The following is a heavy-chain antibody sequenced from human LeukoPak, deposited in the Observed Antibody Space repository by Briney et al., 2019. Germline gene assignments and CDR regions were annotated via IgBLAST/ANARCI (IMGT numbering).Heavy chain of an antibody. J-gene: IGHJ4*02. V-gene: IGHV4-59*11. CDR2: TYYSGST. CDR3: ARADGWGFPHY. CDR1: GGSISSHY. Sequence: SETLSLTCTVSGGSISSHYWSWIRQPPGKGLEWIGYTYYSGSTNYNPSLKSRVTISVDTSKNQFSLKLSSVTAADTAVYYCARADGWGFPHYWGQGTLVTVSS. D-gene: IGHD7-27*01.